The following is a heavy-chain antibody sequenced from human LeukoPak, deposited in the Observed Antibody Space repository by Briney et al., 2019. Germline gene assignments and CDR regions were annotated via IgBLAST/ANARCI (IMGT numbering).Heavy chain of an antibody. J-gene: IGHJ4*02. CDR1: GASISSYY. Sequence: PSETLSLTCTVSGASISSYYWSWIRQPPGKGLEWIGYIYYSGSTNYNPSLKSRVTISVDTSKNQFSLKLSSVTAADTAVYYCARVSLTMIFNYWGQGILVTVSS. D-gene: IGHD3-22*01. CDR3: ARVSLTMIFNY. V-gene: IGHV4-59*01. CDR2: IYYSGST.